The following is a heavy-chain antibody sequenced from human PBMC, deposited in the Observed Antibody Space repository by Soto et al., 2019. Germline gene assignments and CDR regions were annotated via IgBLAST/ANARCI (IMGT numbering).Heavy chain of an antibody. V-gene: IGHV3-23*01. Sequence: EVHLLESGGALVQPGGSLTLSCAASGFSFSDYAMSWVRQAPGKGLEWVSSISRTGDSAYYADSVKGRFAISRDRSKNSLSLQLNSRRVEDTAVYYCAKGPDGSGYYHNWFDSWGQGTLITVSS. CDR2: ISRTGDSA. D-gene: IGHD3-22*01. CDR3: AKGPDGSGYYHNWFDS. J-gene: IGHJ5*01. CDR1: GFSFSDYA.